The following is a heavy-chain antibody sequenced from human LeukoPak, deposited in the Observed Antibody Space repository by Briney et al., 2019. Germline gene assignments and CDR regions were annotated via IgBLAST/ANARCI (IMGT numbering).Heavy chain of an antibody. J-gene: IGHJ4*02. CDR2: ISGSGGST. D-gene: IGHD3-3*01. CDR1: GFTFSSYA. CDR3: AKDGGITIFGVVIPFDY. V-gene: IGHV3-23*01. Sequence: PGGSLRLSCAASGFTFSSYAMSWVRQAPGKGLEWVSAISGSGGSTYYADSVKGRFTISRDNSKNPLYLQMNSLRAEDTAVYYGAKDGGITIFGVVIPFDYWGQGTLVTVSS.